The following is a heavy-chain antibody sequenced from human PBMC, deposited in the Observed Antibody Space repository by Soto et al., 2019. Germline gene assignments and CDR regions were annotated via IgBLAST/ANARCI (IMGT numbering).Heavy chain of an antibody. CDR1: GGSISSGGYY. Sequence: SETLSLTCTVSGGSISSGGYYWSWIRQHPGKGLEWIGYIYYSGSTYYNPSLKSRVTISVDTSKSQFSLKLSSVTAADTAVYYCARVSKPGYYYDSSGPDYWGQGTLVTVSS. CDR2: IYYSGST. CDR3: ARVSKPGYYYDSSGPDY. D-gene: IGHD3-22*01. J-gene: IGHJ4*02. V-gene: IGHV4-31*03.